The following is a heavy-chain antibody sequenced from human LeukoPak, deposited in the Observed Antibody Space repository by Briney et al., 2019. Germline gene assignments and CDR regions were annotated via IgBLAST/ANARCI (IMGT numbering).Heavy chain of an antibody. CDR3: ARGPKRIAVAAAVDLGY. CDR1: GYTFTGYY. V-gene: IGHV1-8*02. CDR2: INPNSGNT. Sequence: ASVKVSCKASGYTFTGYYMHWVRQAPGQGLEWMGWINPNSGNTGYAQKFQGRVTMTRNTSTSTVYMELSSLRSEDTAVYYCARGPKRIAVAAAVDLGYWGQGTLVTVSS. J-gene: IGHJ4*02. D-gene: IGHD6-19*01.